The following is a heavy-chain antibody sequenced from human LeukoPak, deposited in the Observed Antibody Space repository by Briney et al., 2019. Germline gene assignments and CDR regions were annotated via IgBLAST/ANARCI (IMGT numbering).Heavy chain of an antibody. Sequence: PSETLSLTCTVSGGSINSGSYYWSWIRQPAGKGLEWIGRIYTSGSTNYNPSLKSRVTISVDTSKNQFSLKLSSVTAADTAVYYCARDRSGSYYHYYYYMDVWGKGTTVTVSS. V-gene: IGHV4-61*02. J-gene: IGHJ6*03. CDR2: IYTSGST. CDR1: GGSINSGSYY. CDR3: ARDRSGSYYHYYYYMDV. D-gene: IGHD1-26*01.